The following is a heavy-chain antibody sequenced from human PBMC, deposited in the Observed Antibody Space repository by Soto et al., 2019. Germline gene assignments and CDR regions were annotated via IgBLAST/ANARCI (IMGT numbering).Heavy chain of an antibody. J-gene: IGHJ4*02. D-gene: IGHD5-12*01. V-gene: IGHV3-30*18. CDR3: AKDRRGSSGYDSSGGCGWYGCFEY. CDR1: GFPFNSYG. Sequence: QVLLVESGGGVVQPGRSLRLSCAASGFPFNSYGMHWLRQAPGKGLEWVAIISYDGTHKDYTDSVKGRFTISRDNSKNTAYLQMDGLGAEYTAVYYWAKDRRGSSGYDSSGGCGWYGCFEYWGQGALVTVSS. CDR2: ISYDGTHK.